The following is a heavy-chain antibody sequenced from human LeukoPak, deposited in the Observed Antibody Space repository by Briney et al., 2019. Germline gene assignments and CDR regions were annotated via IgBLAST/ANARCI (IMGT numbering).Heavy chain of an antibody. J-gene: IGHJ4*02. CDR3: AREGDSSGYSYYFDY. Sequence: GGSLRLSCAASGFTFSSYGMHWVRQAPGKGLEWVAFIRYDGSNKYYADSVKGRFTISRDNSKNTLYLQMNSLRAEDTAVYYCAREGDSSGYSYYFDYWGQGTLVTVSS. V-gene: IGHV3-30*02. D-gene: IGHD3-22*01. CDR2: IRYDGSNK. CDR1: GFTFSSYG.